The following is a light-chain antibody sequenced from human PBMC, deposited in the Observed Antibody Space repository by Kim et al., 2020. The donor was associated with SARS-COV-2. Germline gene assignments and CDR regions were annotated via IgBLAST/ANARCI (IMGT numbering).Light chain of an antibody. J-gene: IGLJ1*01. CDR2: HDD. CDR1: NLGSKS. Sequence: SYELTQPPSLSVAPGKTATITCGGTNLGSKSVHWYQQKPGQAPVVVISHDDDRPSGIPERFSGSNSGNTATLTISRVEAGDEADYYCQVWDGVSDQYVFGTGT. CDR3: QVWDGVSDQYV. V-gene: IGLV3-21*04.